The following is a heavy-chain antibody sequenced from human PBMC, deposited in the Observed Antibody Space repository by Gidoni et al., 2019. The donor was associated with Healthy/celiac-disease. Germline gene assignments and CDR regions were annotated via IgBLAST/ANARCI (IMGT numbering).Heavy chain of an antibody. J-gene: IGHJ4*02. CDR2: ISWNSGSI. Sequence: EVQLVESGGGLVQPGRSLRLSFAASGFTFDDYAMHWVRQAPGKGLAWVSGISWNSGSIGYADSVKGRFTISRDNAKNSLYLQMNSLRAEDTALYYCAKDAGYSGSWYGRGVDYWGQGTLVTVSS. V-gene: IGHV3-9*01. CDR3: AKDAGYSGSWYGRGVDY. D-gene: IGHD6-13*01. CDR1: GFTFDDYA.